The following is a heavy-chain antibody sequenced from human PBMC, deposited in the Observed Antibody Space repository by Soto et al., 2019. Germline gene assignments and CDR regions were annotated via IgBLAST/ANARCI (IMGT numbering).Heavy chain of an antibody. Sequence: QVQLVQSGAEVKKPGSSVKVSCKASGGAFKNYAVSWVRQAPGHGLEWMGGFIPMFGTANYAQKFQDRDTITADESTSTAYMEMSNLRSDDTALYNCPRGAVRYCIITRCYHNYFDFWGQGTLLTVSS. CDR2: FIPMFGTA. CDR3: PRGAVRYCIITRCYHNYFDF. CDR1: GGAFKNYA. J-gene: IGHJ4*02. D-gene: IGHD2-2*01. V-gene: IGHV1-69*12.